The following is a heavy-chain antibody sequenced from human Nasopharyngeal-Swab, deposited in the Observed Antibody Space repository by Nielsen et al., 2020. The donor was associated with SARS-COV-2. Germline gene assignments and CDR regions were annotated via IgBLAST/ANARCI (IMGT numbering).Heavy chain of an antibody. J-gene: IGHJ6*03. D-gene: IGHD2-2*01. Sequence: PGKGPEWIAEINHSGSTNYNPSLKSRVTLSVDTSMNQVSLEVSSVTAADTAVYYCARGLSGIVPAPILGLGPYYYYSYMDVWGKGTTVTVSS. CDR3: ARGLSGIVPAPILGLGPYYYYSYMDV. V-gene: IGHV4-34*01. CDR2: INHSGST.